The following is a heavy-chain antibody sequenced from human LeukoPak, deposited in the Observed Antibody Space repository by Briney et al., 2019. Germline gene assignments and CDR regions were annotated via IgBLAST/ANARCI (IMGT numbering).Heavy chain of an antibody. V-gene: IGHV6-1*01. CDR3: ARGGLSGSSWYWGSYYYYGMDV. J-gene: IGHJ6*02. CDR1: GDSVSSNSAA. Sequence: SQTLSLTCAISGDSVSSNSAAWNWIRQSPSRGLEWLGRTYYRSKWYNDYAVSVKSRITINPDTSKKQFSLQLNSVTPEDTAVYYFARGGLSGSSWYWGSYYYYGMDVWGQGTTVTVSS. D-gene: IGHD6-13*01. CDR2: TYYRSKWYN.